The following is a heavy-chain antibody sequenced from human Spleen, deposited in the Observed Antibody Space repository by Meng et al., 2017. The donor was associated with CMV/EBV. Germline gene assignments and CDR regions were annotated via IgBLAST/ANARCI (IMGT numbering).Heavy chain of an antibody. D-gene: IGHD6-13*01. CDR2: IHYSGST. Sequence: SETLSLTCTVSGGSISSSDYHWGWIRQPPGKGLEWVGTIHYSGSTYYSPSLKSRVTMSADTSKNQFPLRLSSVTAADTAVYYCARPRRQQLVSFDYWGQGTLVTVSS. V-gene: IGHV4-39*01. CDR1: GGSISSSDYH. J-gene: IGHJ4*02. CDR3: ARPRRQQLVSFDY.